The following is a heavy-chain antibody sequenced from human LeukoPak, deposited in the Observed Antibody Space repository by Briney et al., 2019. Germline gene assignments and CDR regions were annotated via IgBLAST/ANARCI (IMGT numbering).Heavy chain of an antibody. CDR3: ARDSYSSGYSLFGENYYYYGMDV. CDR2: IIPILGIA. V-gene: IGHV1-69*04. J-gene: IGHJ6*02. Sequence: GSSVKVSCKASGGTFSSYAISWVRQAPGQGLECMGRIIPILGIANYAQKFQGRVTITADKSTSTAYMELSSLRSEDTAVYYCARDSYSSGYSLFGENYYYYGMDVWGQGTTVTVSS. D-gene: IGHD3-22*01. CDR1: GGTFSSYA.